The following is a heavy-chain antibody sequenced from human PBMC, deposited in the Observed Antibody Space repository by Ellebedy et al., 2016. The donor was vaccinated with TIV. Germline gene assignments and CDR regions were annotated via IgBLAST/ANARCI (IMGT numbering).Heavy chain of an antibody. CDR1: GGSLSSYY. V-gene: IGHV4-59*01. J-gene: IGHJ6*02. Sequence: GSLRLSCTVSGGSLSSYYWSWIRQPPGKGLEWIGYVYYSGSTNYNPSLQSRVTISIDTSMNHFSLNLRSVIAADTAVYYCAREFVEVATIDDFYYGMDVWGQGTTVIVSS. CDR3: AREFVEVATIDDFYYGMDV. D-gene: IGHD5-24*01. CDR2: VYYSGST.